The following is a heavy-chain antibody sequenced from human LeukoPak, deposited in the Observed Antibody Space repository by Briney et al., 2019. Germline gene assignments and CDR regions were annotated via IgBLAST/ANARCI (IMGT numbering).Heavy chain of an antibody. CDR3: AKDRGAWIGVVPAAPLDY. Sequence: GGSLRLSCAASGFPFSSYGMHWVRQAPGKGLEWVAVISYDGSNKYYADSVKGRFTISRDNSKNTLYLQMNSLRAEDTAVYYCAKDRGAWIGVVPAAPLDYWGQGTLVTVSS. CDR1: GFPFSSYG. CDR2: ISYDGSNK. D-gene: IGHD2-2*01. J-gene: IGHJ4*02. V-gene: IGHV3-30*18.